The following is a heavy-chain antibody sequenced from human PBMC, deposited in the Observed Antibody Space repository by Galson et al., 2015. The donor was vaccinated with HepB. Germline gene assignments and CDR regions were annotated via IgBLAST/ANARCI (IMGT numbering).Heavy chain of an antibody. CDR2: ISSSSSTI. D-gene: IGHD2-2*01. CDR1: GFTFSSYS. J-gene: IGHJ6*02. Sequence: SLRLSCAASGFTFSSYSVNWVRQAPGKGLEWVSYISSSSSTIYYADSVKGRFTISRDNAKNSLYLQMNSLRAEDTAVYYCARDLVVVVPAAMLEYYYGMDVWGQGTTVTVSS. V-gene: IGHV3-48*04. CDR3: ARDLVVVVPAAMLEYYYGMDV.